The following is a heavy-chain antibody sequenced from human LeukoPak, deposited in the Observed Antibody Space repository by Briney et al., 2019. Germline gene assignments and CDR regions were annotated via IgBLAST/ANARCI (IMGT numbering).Heavy chain of an antibody. Sequence: ASVKVSCKASGYTFTGYYMHWVRQAPGQGLEWMGWINPNSGGTNYAQKFQGRVTMTRDTSISTAYMELSRLRSDDTAVYYCAGADIAAAVRSLDYWGQGTLVTVSS. CDR1: GYTFTGYY. J-gene: IGHJ4*02. V-gene: IGHV1-2*02. D-gene: IGHD6-13*01. CDR3: AGADIAAAVRSLDY. CDR2: INPNSGGT.